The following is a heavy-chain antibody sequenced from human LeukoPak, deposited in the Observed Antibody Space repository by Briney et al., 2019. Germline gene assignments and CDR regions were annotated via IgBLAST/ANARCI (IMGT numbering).Heavy chain of an antibody. Sequence: ASVKVSCKASGYTFTSYGISWVRQAPGQGLEWMGWISAYNGNTNYAQKLQGRVTMTTDTSTSTAYMELRSLRSDDTAVYYCARDADILTGSGPYYFDYWGQGTLVTVSS. D-gene: IGHD3-9*01. J-gene: IGHJ4*02. CDR1: GYTFTSYG. V-gene: IGHV1-18*01. CDR3: ARDADILTGSGPYYFDY. CDR2: ISAYNGNT.